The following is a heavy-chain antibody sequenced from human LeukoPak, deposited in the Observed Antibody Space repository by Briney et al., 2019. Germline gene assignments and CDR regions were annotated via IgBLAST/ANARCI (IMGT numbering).Heavy chain of an antibody. CDR3: AREWSQFGELPDY. J-gene: IGHJ4*02. D-gene: IGHD3-10*01. V-gene: IGHV3-20*04. CDR2: LNWNGAST. CDR1: GFTFDDYG. Sequence: PGGSLRLSCAASGFTFDDYGLSWVRQVPGKGLEWVSGLNWNGASTGYADSVKGRFTISRDNAKNSLYLQMSSLRPEDTAVYYCAREWSQFGELPDYWGQGTLVTVSS.